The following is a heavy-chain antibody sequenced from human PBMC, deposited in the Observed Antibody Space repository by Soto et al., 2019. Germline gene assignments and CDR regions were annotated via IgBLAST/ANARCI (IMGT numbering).Heavy chain of an antibody. Sequence: GGSLRLSCAASGFTFSSYAMSWVRQAPGKGLEWVSAISGSGGSTYYADSVKGRFTISRDNSKNTLYLQMNSLRAEDTAVYYCANKGSSGDPKLGPIRSRYYGMDVWGQGTTVTVSS. V-gene: IGHV3-23*01. J-gene: IGHJ6*02. CDR1: GFTFSSYA. D-gene: IGHD7-27*01. CDR3: ANKGSSGDPKLGPIRSRYYGMDV. CDR2: ISGSGGST.